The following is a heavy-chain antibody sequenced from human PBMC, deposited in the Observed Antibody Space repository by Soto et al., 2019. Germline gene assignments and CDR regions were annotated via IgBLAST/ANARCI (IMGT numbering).Heavy chain of an antibody. Sequence: QVQLVQSGAEVKNPGASVKVSCKTSGYVFTSYGIGWARQAPGQGLEWMGWINTYNGNTNYAQNLQGRVTLTTDTSTSTADMQLRGLRSNDPAIYYCVRVDVYFTPSPPDIWGEGTTGNASS. D-gene: IGHD5-12*01. J-gene: IGHJ6*04. CDR2: INTYNGNT. V-gene: IGHV1-18*01. CDR3: VRVDVYFTPSPPDI. CDR1: GYVFTSYG.